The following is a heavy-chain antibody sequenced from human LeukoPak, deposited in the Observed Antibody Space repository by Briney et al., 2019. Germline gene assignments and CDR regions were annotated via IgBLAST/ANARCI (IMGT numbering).Heavy chain of an antibody. CDR2: INTNTGNP. J-gene: IGHJ4*02. V-gene: IGHV7-4-1*02. CDR1: GYTFTSYA. CDR3: ARGYCSGGSRYSVFDY. D-gene: IGHD2-15*01. Sequence: GASVKVSCKASGYTFTSYAMNWVRQAPGQGLEWMGWINTNTGNPTYAQGFTGRFVFSLDTSVSTAYLQISSLKAEDTAVYYCARGYCSGGSRYSVFDYWGQGTLVTVSS.